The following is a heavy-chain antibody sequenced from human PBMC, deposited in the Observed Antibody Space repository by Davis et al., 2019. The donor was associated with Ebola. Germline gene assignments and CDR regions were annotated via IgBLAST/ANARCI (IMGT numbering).Heavy chain of an antibody. V-gene: IGHV1-18*04. J-gene: IGHJ5*02. CDR2: SSPYNDNT. Sequence: ASVKVSCKASGYIFTSYGISWVRQAPGQGLEWMGWSSPYNDNTHYTQKFQGRVTMTTDTSTSTAYMELSRLRSDDTAVYYCARPTVIKGFWFDPWGQGTLVTVSS. CDR1: GYIFTSYG. CDR3: ARPTVIKGFWFDP. D-gene: IGHD4-23*01.